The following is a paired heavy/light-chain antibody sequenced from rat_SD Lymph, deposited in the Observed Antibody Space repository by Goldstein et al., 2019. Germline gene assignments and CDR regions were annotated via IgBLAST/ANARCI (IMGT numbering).Heavy chain of an antibody. V-gene: IGHV5-7*01. CDR1: GFTFSDYN. Sequence: EVQLVESGGGLVQPGRSLSLSCAASGFTFSDYNMAWVRQAPKKGLEWVATISYDGTNTYYRDSVKGRFTISRDNAKSTLYLQMDSLRSEDTATYYCARHVMDAWGQGASVTVSS. CDR3: ARHVMDA. J-gene: IGHJ4*01. CDR2: ISYDGTNT.
Light chain of an antibody. V-gene: IGKV2S27*01. Sequence: DVVLTQTPPTLSATIGQSVSISCRSSQSLLDSDGDTYLNWLLQRPGQSPQLLIYSVSNLESGVPNRFSGSGSETDFTLKISGVEAEDLGVYYCMQATHAPLTFGSGTKLEIK. CDR3: MQATHAPLT. CDR1: QSLLDSDGDTY. J-gene: IGKJ5*01. CDR2: SVS.